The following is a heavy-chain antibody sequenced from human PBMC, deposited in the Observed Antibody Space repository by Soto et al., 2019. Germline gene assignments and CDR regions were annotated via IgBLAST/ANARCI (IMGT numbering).Heavy chain of an antibody. V-gene: IGHV3-66*01. CDR2: IQSGGST. D-gene: IGHD2-15*01. CDR1: GFTVSTKY. Sequence: EVQLVESGGGLVQPGGSLSLSCAASGFTVSTKYMSWVRQSPGKGLEWVSLIQSGGSTYYAGSVEGRFTISRDNSENMLFRQMNSLRVEDTAMDYCTRDDVYCDGGGCDGVPTAVWGKGTTVTVSA. J-gene: IGHJ6*04. CDR3: TRDDVYCDGGGCDGVPTAV.